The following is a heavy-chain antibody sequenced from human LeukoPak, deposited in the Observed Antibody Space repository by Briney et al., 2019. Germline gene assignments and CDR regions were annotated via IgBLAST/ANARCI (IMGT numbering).Heavy chain of an antibody. D-gene: IGHD3-3*01. Sequence: GGSLRLSCAASGFTFSSDAMSWVRQAPGKGLEWVSAISGSGGSTYYADSVKGRFTISRDNSKNTLYLQMNSLRAEDTAVYYCAKSDFWSGYLHCFDYWGQGTLVTVSS. CDR3: AKSDFWSGYLHCFDY. CDR2: ISGSGGST. J-gene: IGHJ4*02. V-gene: IGHV3-23*01. CDR1: GFTFSSDA.